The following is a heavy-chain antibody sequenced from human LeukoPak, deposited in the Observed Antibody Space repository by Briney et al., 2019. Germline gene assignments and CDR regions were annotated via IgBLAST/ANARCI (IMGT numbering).Heavy chain of an antibody. CDR3: ARDLPNYDSSGYYAY. CDR1: GXTFDDYG. J-gene: IGHJ4*02. V-gene: IGHV3-20*04. D-gene: IGHD3-22*01. CDR2: INWSGVNT. Sequence: GGSLRLSCAASGXTFDDYGMSWVRQAPGKGLEWVSGINWSGVNTGYADSVKGRFTVSRDNAKNTLYLQMNSLRAEDTAVYYCARDLPNYDSSGYYAYWGQGTLVTVSS.